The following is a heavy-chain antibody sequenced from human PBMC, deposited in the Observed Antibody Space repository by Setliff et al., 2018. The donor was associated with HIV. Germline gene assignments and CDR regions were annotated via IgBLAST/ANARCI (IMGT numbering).Heavy chain of an antibody. Sequence: GASVKVSCKASGYTFNSYDINWVRQAPGQGLEWMGWISANNGNTNYAQKFQGRVTMTTDTSTRTAYMELRSLRPEDTAVYYCARGRRVVPAAESNWFDPWGQGTLVTVSS. CDR3: ARGRRVVPAAESNWFDP. D-gene: IGHD2-2*01. V-gene: IGHV1-18*01. CDR1: GYTFNSYD. J-gene: IGHJ5*02. CDR2: ISANNGNT.